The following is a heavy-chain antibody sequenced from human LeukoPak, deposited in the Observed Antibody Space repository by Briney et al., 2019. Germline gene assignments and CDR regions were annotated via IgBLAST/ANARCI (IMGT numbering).Heavy chain of an antibody. CDR1: GFTFSSYG. CDR3: ARGLRLKLDY. V-gene: IGHV3-33*01. Sequence: PGRSLRLSCAASGFTFSSYGMHWVRQAPGKGLEWVAVIWYDGSNKYYADSVKGRFTISRDNYKNTLYLQMNSLRAEDTAVYYCARGLRLKLDYWGQGTLVTVSS. CDR2: IWYDGSNK. J-gene: IGHJ4*02. D-gene: IGHD3-16*01.